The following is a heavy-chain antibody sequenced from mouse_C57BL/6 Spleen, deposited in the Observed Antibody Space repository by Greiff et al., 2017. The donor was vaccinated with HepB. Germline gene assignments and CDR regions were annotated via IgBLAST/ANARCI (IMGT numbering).Heavy chain of an antibody. CDR3: TRRGAYYGSSWFAY. V-gene: IGHV1-15*01. CDR1: GYTFTDYE. CDR2: IDPETGGT. J-gene: IGHJ3*01. D-gene: IGHD1-1*01. Sequence: VQLQQSGAELVRPGASVTLSCKASGYTFTDYEMHWVKQTPVHGLEWIGAIDPETGGTAYNQKFKGKAILTADKSSSTAYMALRSLTSEDSAVYYGTRRGAYYGSSWFAYWGQGTLVTVSA.